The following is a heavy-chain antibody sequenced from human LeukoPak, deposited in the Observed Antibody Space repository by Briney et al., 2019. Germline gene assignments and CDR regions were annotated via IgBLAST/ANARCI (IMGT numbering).Heavy chain of an antibody. V-gene: IGHV3-48*03. CDR1: GFTFSVFE. CDR2: ISSTGSWT. Sequence: GGSLRLSCAASGFTFSVFEMNWVRQAPGKGLEWVSYISSTGSWTYYADSVKGRFTISRDNAKNSLYLQMNSLRAEDTAVYYCARLYSYGESFDYWGQGTLVTVSS. J-gene: IGHJ4*02. D-gene: IGHD5-18*01. CDR3: ARLYSYGESFDY.